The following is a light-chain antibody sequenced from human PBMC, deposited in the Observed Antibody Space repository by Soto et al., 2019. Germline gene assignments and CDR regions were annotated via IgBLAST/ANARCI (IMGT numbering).Light chain of an antibody. V-gene: IGKV2-28*01. J-gene: IGKJ3*01. CDR2: LGS. CDR3: MQGLQPPFT. CDR1: QSLLHSNGFHY. Sequence: DVVITQSPLSLAFTPPDPSSISCVSSQSLLHSNGFHYLDWYLQKPGQSPQLLIYLGSNRASGVPDRFSGSESGTDFTLKISRVEAEDVGVYYCMQGLQPPFTFGPGTKVDI.